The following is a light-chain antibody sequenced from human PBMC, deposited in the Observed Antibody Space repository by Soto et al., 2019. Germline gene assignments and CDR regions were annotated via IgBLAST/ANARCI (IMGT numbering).Light chain of an antibody. V-gene: IGLV7-46*01. CDR3: LVYYRGGRPA. CDR2: DTN. CDR1: TGSVTSGHW. J-gene: IGLJ2*01. Sequence: QAVVTQEPSLTVSPGGAVTLTCGSSTGSVTSGHWPCWLQQRPGQAPRTLIYDTNSRHSWTPARFSGSLLGASAALTLSGAQPEDEADYYCLVYYRGGRPAFGGGTKVTVL.